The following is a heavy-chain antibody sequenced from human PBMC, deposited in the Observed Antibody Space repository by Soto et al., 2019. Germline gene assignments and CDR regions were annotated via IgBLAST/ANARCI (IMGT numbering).Heavy chain of an antibody. Sequence: QVQLQESGPRLVKPSQDLSLTCTVSGGSINSGAYHWSWVRQHPGKGLEWIGAISYRGTTYSNPSLQSRMNISVDPSKTQLSLKLSSVTDADTAVYYCARMSATGTRWFDPWGPGTLVTVSS. J-gene: IGHJ5*02. V-gene: IGHV4-31*03. D-gene: IGHD1-1*01. CDR1: GGSINSGAYH. CDR3: ARMSATGTRWFDP. CDR2: ISYRGTT.